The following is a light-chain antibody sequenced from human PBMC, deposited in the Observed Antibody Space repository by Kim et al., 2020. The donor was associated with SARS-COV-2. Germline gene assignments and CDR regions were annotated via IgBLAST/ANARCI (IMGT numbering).Light chain of an antibody. CDR2: AAS. CDR3: QQRHAWPLT. Sequence: LFPGEIATLSCRASQSVTSNLAWYQQKGGQAPRLLIDAASSRATGIPARFSGTGSGTDFTLTISPLESEDFAVYYCQQRHAWPLTFGGGTKVDIK. V-gene: IGKV3-11*01. CDR1: QSVTSN. J-gene: IGKJ4*01.